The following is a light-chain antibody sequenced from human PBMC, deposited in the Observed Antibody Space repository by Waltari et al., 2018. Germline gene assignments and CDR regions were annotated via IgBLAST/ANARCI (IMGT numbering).Light chain of an antibody. J-gene: IGKJ1*01. CDR3: HQYYSSPWT. CDR1: QSVLYSSNNNNG. Sequence: DIVMTQSTDSLAVSLGERATINCKSSQSVLYSSNNNNGLAWYQQKPGQPPKLLIYWASTRESGVPDRFSGSGSGTDFTLTISSLQAEDVAVYYCHQYYSSPWTFGQGTKVEI. V-gene: IGKV4-1*01. CDR2: WAS.